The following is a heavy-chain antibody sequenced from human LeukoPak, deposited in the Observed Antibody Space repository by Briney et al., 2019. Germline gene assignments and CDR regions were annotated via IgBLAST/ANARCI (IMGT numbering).Heavy chain of an antibody. Sequence: GGSLRLSCAASGFTFSSYAMSWVRQAPGKGLEWVSALSGSGDSAYYPDSVKGRFTISRDNSKNTVYLRMNSLRAEDTAIYYCAEDRIGYGYNWFDPWGQGTLVTVSS. CDR3: AEDRIGYGYNWFDP. J-gene: IGHJ5*02. CDR2: LSGSGDSA. D-gene: IGHD5-18*01. V-gene: IGHV3-23*01. CDR1: GFTFSSYA.